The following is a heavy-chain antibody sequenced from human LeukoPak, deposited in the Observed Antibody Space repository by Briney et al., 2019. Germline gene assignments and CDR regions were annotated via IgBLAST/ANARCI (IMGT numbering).Heavy chain of an antibody. CDR3: ARAGPEDVWGSYRYTVSGLNWFDP. V-gene: IGHV4-31*03. Sequence: PSETLSLTCTVSGGSISSGGYYWSWIRQHSGKGLEWIGYIYYSGSTYYNPSLKSRVTISVDTSKNQFSLKLSSVTAADTAVYYCARAGPEDVWGSYRYTVSGLNWFDPWGQGTLVTVSS. J-gene: IGHJ5*02. CDR1: GGSISSGGYY. CDR2: IYYSGST. D-gene: IGHD3-16*02.